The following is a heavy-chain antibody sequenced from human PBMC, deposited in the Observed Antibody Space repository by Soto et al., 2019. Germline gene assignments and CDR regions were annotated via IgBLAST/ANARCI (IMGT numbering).Heavy chain of an antibody. CDR2: ISSDGNHK. V-gene: IGHV3-30-3*01. CDR1: GFTVSAYT. CDR3: ARWEQPLFDY. D-gene: IGHD1-26*01. J-gene: IGHJ4*02. Sequence: QVPWVESGGGVVQPGRSLRLSCAASGFTVSAYTMHWVRQAPGKGLEWVAVISSDGNHKYYTDSVKGRFTISRDTSTNTLYLKMNSLRAEDTAVYYCARWEQPLFDYWGQGTLVTVSS.